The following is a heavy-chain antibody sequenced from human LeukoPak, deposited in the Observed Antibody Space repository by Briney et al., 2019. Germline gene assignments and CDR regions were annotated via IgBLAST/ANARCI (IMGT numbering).Heavy chain of an antibody. D-gene: IGHD3-22*01. V-gene: IGHV3-30*04. CDR3: AKARYYYDSSGLFDY. CDR1: GFTFSSYA. Sequence: PGGSLSLSCAASGFTFSSYAMHWVRQAPGKGLEWVAVISYDGSNKYYADSVKGRFTISRDNSKNTLYLQMNSLRAEDTAVYYCAKARYYYDSSGLFDYWGQGTLVTVSS. J-gene: IGHJ4*02. CDR2: ISYDGSNK.